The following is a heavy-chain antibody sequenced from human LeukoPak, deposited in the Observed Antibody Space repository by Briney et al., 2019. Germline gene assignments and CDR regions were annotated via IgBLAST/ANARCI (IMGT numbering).Heavy chain of an antibody. D-gene: IGHD6-13*01. Sequence: GGFLRLSCAASGFTFSSYAMHWVRQAPGKGLEWVAVTSSDGSSKYYADSVKGRFTISRDNSENTLYLQMNSLRAEDTALYYCAKGGASSIAAAGHYWYFDLWGRGTLVTVSS. V-gene: IGHV3-30*04. J-gene: IGHJ2*01. CDR3: AKGGASSIAAAGHYWYFDL. CDR1: GFTFSSYA. CDR2: TSSDGSSK.